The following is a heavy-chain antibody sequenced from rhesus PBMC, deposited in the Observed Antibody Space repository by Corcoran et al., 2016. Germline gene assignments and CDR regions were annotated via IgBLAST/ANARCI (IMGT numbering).Heavy chain of an antibody. J-gene: IGHJ4*01. V-gene: IGHV4S7*01. CDR2: IYSSKGNT. Sequence: QVQLQESGPGLVKPSAPLSLTCAVSGGSISDSYYWNWHRQPPGQGLELIGNIYSSKGNTYYNPSLKSRVTISTDTSKNHFSLKLSSVTAADTAVYYCARGASWSEYSTELDYWGQGVLVTVSS. D-gene: IGHD3-22*01. CDR3: ARGASWSEYSTELDY. CDR1: GGSISDSYY.